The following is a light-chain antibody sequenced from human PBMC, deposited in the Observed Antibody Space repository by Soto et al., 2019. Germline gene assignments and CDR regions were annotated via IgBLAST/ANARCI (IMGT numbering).Light chain of an antibody. CDR1: QSGSST. Sequence: EIVMTQSPATLSVSPGERATLSCRASQSGSSTLAWYQQKPGQAPRLLIYGASTRATGIPARFSGSGSGTEFTLTISSLQSEDFAVYYCQQYNNWPPNTFGGGTKVEIK. CDR3: QQYNNWPPNT. CDR2: GAS. V-gene: IGKV3-15*01. J-gene: IGKJ4*01.